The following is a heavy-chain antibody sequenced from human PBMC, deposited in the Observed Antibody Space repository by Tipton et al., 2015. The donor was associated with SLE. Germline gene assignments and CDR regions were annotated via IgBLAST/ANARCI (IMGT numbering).Heavy chain of an antibody. Sequence: QSGAEVKKPGASVKVSCKASGYSFRNYGISWVRQAPGQGLEWMGWISAYNSDTNYAQKFQGRVTLTTDTSTSTAYMGLRSLRSDDTAVYYCARGLWRSGFDYWGQGTLVTVSS. D-gene: IGHD3-16*01. J-gene: IGHJ4*02. CDR1: GYSFRNYG. CDR3: ARGLWRSGFDY. CDR2: ISAYNSDT. V-gene: IGHV1-18*01.